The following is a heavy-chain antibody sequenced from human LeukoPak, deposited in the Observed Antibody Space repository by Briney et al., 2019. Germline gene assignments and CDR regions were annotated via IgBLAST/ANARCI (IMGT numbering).Heavy chain of an antibody. CDR2: INHSGST. J-gene: IGHJ4*02. CDR1: GGSISSGSYY. Sequence: KPPETLSLTCTVSGGSISSGSYYWSWIRQPPGKGLEWIGEINHSGSTNYNPSLKSRVTISVDTSKNQFSLKLSSVTAADTAVYYCARARQWLVLPSLGGARSKFDYWGQGTLVTVSS. D-gene: IGHD6-19*01. V-gene: IGHV4-39*07. CDR3: ARARQWLVLPSLGGARSKFDY.